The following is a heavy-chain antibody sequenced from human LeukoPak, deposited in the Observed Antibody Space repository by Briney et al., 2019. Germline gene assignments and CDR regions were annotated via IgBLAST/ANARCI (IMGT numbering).Heavy chain of an antibody. V-gene: IGHV3-23*01. CDR1: GFTFSSYA. CDR3: ARSRYDYIWGIDY. D-gene: IGHD3-16*01. Sequence: TGGSLRLSCAGSGFTFSSYAMSWVRQAPGKGLEWVSTISGSGGSTYYADSVKGRFTISRDNSKNTLYLQMNSLRDEDTAVFYCARSRYDYIWGIDYWGQGTLVTISS. J-gene: IGHJ4*02. CDR2: ISGSGGST.